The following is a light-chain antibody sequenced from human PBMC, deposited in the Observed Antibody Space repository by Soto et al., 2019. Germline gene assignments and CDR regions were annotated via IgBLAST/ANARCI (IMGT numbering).Light chain of an antibody. CDR2: GVS. CDR1: QPVSSNF. J-gene: IGKJ5*01. V-gene: IGKV3-20*01. CDR3: QQYANSPIS. Sequence: ERALTQSPGTLSLSPGESAALSCGASQPVSSNFLAWYQQKPGQAPRLLSYGVSSRASGIPDRFFGSGSVTDFTLTINRLEPEDFAVYYCQQYANSPISFGQGTRLEIK.